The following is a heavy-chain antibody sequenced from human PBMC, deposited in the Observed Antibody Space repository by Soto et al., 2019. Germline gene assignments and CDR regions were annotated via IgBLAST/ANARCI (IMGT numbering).Heavy chain of an antibody. J-gene: IGHJ4*02. Sequence: QVQLVQSGTEVKKPGSSVTVSCKASGGPYSKYSICWVRQAPGQGLEWMGRIIPIFDITNYAQKFQGRVTITADKSTSTVYMDLSSLRSEDTAVYYCARSLLGDYYDSDGLDNWGQGTLVTVSS. CDR1: GGPYSKYS. CDR2: IIPIFDIT. D-gene: IGHD3-22*01. CDR3: ARSLLGDYYDSDGLDN. V-gene: IGHV1-69*02.